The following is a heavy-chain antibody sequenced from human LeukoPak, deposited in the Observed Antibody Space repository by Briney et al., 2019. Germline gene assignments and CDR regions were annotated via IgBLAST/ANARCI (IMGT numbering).Heavy chain of an antibody. D-gene: IGHD2-8*01. J-gene: IGHJ4*02. CDR1: GYTLSGYG. Sequence: GASVKVSCKASGYTLSGYGISWLRQAPGQALEWVGWITTYNGDKKYSEKFQGRITMTTDTSTSTYYMELRSLRSDDTAIYYCARDCSNGVCYSRDYWGQGTLVIVST. CDR2: ITTYNGDK. V-gene: IGHV1-18*01. CDR3: ARDCSNGVCYSRDY.